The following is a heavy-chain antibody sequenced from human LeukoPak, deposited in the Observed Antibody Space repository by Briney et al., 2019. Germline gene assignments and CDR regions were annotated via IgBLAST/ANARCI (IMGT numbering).Heavy chain of an antibody. CDR2: ISGSGGST. Sequence: PGGSLRLSCAASGFTFSSYAMGWVRQAPGKGLEWVSAISGSGGSTYYADSVKGRFTISRDNSKNTLYLQMNSLRAEDTAVYYCATYGSGWYGTDYWGQGTLVTVSS. CDR3: ATYGSGWYGTDY. V-gene: IGHV3-23*01. CDR1: GFTFSSYA. J-gene: IGHJ4*02. D-gene: IGHD6-19*01.